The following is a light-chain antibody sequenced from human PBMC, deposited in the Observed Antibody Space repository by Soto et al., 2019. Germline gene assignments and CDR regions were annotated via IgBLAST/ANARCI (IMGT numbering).Light chain of an antibody. Sequence: ETALTQSPGTLSLSPGERATLSCRASQSVSSYLAWYQQKPGQAPRLLIYDASNRATGIPARFSGSGSGTDFTLTISSLEPEDFAVYYCQQRSNWPPTFGQGTRLEIK. CDR2: DAS. CDR1: QSVSSY. J-gene: IGKJ5*01. V-gene: IGKV3-11*01. CDR3: QQRSNWPPT.